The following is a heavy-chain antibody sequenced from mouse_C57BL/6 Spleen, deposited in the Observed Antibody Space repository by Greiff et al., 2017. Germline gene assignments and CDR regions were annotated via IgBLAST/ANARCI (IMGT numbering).Heavy chain of an antibody. CDR1: GYAFSSYW. CDR3: AREEYFDY. Sequence: VQLKQSGAELVKPGASVKISCKASGYAFSSYWMNWVKQRPGKGLEWIGQIYPGDGATNYKGKFKGKATLTADKSTSTAYMQRSSLNSEDSAVYFCAREEYFDYWCQGTTLTVSS. CDR2: IYPGDGAT. V-gene: IGHV1-80*01. J-gene: IGHJ2*01.